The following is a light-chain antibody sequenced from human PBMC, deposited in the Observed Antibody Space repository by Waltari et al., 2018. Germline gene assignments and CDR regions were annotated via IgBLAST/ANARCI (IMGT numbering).Light chain of an antibody. Sequence: QSVLTQPPSASGTPGQRVTISCSGSRSNIGNNSVNWYQQLPRTAPKLLMYNTNRRPSGVPDRFSGARFGTSASLAISGLQSEDEGDYYCSSWDDSLNGPAFGGGTKVTVL. CDR3: SSWDDSLNGPA. J-gene: IGLJ3*02. CDR1: RSNIGNNS. CDR2: NTN. V-gene: IGLV1-44*01.